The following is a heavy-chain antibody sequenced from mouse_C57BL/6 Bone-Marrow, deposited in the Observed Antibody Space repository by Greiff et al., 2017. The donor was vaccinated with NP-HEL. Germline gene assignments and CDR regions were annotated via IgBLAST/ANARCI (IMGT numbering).Heavy chain of an antibody. CDR1: GYTFTSYW. CDR2: IDPNSGST. V-gene: IGHV1-64*01. J-gene: IGHJ2*01. CDR3: ASCRDYFDY. Sequence: VQLQQPGAELVKPGASVKLSCKASGYTFTSYWMHWVKQRPGQGLEWIGMIDPNSGSTNYNEKFKSKATLTVDKSSSTAYMQLSSLTSDDSAVYYCASCRDYFDYWGQGTTLTVSS.